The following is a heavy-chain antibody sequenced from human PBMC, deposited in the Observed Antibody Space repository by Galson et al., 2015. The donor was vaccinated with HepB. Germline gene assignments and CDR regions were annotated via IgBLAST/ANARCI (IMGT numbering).Heavy chain of an antibody. J-gene: IGHJ4*02. V-gene: IGHV1-2*06. CDR1: GYTFTGYY. CDR3: ARVHYGDYEDI. D-gene: IGHD4-17*01. CDR2: INPNSGGT. Sequence: SVKVSCKASGYTFTGYYMHWVRQAPGQGLEWMGRINPNSGGTNYAQKFQGRVTMTRDTSISTAYMELSRLRPDDTAVYYCARVHYGDYEDIWGQGTLVTVSS.